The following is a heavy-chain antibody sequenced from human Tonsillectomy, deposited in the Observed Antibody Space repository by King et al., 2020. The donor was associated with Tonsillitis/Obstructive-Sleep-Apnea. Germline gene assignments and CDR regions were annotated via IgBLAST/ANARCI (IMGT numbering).Heavy chain of an antibody. Sequence: VQLQQSGPGLVKPSQTLSITCAISGDSVSSNSAAWNWIRQSPSRGLEWLGRTYYRSKWYNDYALSVKSRITINRDTSKNQFSLQLNSLTREDTAVYYCARDQNSFDSGYFDYWGQGTLVTVSS. CDR1: GDSVSSNSAA. CDR2: TYYRSKWYN. D-gene: IGHD3-22*01. V-gene: IGHV6-1*01. J-gene: IGHJ4*02. CDR3: ARDQNSFDSGYFDY.